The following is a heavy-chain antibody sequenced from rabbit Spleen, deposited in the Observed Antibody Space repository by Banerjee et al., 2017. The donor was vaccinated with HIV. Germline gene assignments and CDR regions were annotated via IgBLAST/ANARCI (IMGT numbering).Heavy chain of an antibody. V-gene: IGHV1S7*01. CDR2: IDPVFGIT. D-gene: IGHD8-1*01. Sequence: QLEESGGGLVKPEGSLTLTCKASGFTLSSYYMNWVRQAPGKGLEWIGFIDPVFGITYYANWVNGRFSIPRENAQNPVFLQMTSLTAADTATYFCARDGAGGSYFALWGPGTLVTVS. CDR1: GFTLSSYY. CDR3: ARDGAGGSYFAL. J-gene: IGHJ4*01.